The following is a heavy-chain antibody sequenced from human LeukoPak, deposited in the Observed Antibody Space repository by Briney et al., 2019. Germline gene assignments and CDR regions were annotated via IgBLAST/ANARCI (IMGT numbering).Heavy chain of an antibody. CDR3: AKLHSSSWYYFDY. D-gene: IGHD6-13*01. Sequence: GGSLRLSCAASGFTFSSYGMHWVRQAPGKGLEWVAFIRYDGSNKYYADSVKGRFTISGDNSKNTLYLQMNSLRAEDTAVYYCAKLHSSSWYYFDYWGQGTLVTVSS. CDR2: IRYDGSNK. CDR1: GFTFSSYG. J-gene: IGHJ4*02. V-gene: IGHV3-30*02.